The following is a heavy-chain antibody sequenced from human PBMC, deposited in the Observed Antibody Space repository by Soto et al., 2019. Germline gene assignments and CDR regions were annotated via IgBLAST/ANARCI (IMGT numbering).Heavy chain of an antibody. CDR1: GFTFSSYA. D-gene: IGHD6-13*01. V-gene: IGHV3-23*01. CDR2: ISGSGGST. CDR3: AKDKSSSWDYYGMDV. J-gene: IGHJ6*02. Sequence: PGGSLRLSCAASGFTFSSYAMSWVRQAPGKGLEWVSAISGSGGSTYYADSVKGRFTISRDNSKNTLYLQMNSLRAEDTAVYYCAKDKSSSWDYYGMDVWGQGTTVNVSS.